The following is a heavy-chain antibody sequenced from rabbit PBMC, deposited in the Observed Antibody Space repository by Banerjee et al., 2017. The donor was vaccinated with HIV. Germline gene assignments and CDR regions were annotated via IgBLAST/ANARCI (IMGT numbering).Heavy chain of an antibody. Sequence: QLVESGGGLVQPGGSLTLSCKASGFDFSSYYMNWVRQAPGKGLEWIGRIYAGKGSSDYANWVNGRFTISSDSAQNTVDLQMNSLTAADTATYFCARIDPRYYSSDWDYFNLWGQGTLVT. J-gene: IGHJ4*01. D-gene: IGHD4-1*01. V-gene: IGHV1S7*01. CDR1: GFDFSSYY. CDR3: ARIDPRYYSSDWDYFNL. CDR2: IYAGKGSS.